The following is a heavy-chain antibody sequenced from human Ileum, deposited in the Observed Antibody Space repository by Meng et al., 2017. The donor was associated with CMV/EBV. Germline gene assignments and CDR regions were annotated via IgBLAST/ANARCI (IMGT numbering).Heavy chain of an antibody. Sequence: VRLQVWGARLVKPSETLVLTCAVYGGSFSCYYLSWIRQPPGKGLEWIGEINHSGSTNYNPSLKSRVTISVDTSKNQFSLKLSSVTAADTAVYYCAREGTKLLGLKRWFDPWGQGTLVTVSS. CDR3: AREGTKLLGLKRWFDP. D-gene: IGHD2-15*01. J-gene: IGHJ5*02. CDR2: INHSGST. V-gene: IGHV4-34*01. CDR1: GGSFSCYY.